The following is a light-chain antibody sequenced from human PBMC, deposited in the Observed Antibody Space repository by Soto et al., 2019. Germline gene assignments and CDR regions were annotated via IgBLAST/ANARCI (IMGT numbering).Light chain of an antibody. Sequence: DIQMTQSPSSLSASVGDRVTITCRASQSITTYLNWYRQKPGKAPKLLIYAASSLQSGVPSRFSGSGSETEFTPSISSLQPEDFATYFCQQIYSAPLTFXGGTKVDIK. CDR3: QQIYSAPLT. CDR1: QSITTY. CDR2: AAS. J-gene: IGKJ4*01. V-gene: IGKV1-39*01.